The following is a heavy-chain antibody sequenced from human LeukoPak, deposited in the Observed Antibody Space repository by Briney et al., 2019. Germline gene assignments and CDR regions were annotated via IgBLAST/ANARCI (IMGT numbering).Heavy chain of an antibody. CDR1: GGSFSGYY. CDR3: ASRITMVRGVITSGYYYGMDV. Sequence: PSETLSLTCAVYGGSFSGYYWSWIRQPPGKGLEWIGEINHSGSTNYNPSLKSRVTISVGTSKNQFSLKLSSVTAADTAMYYCASRITMVRGVITSGYYYGMDVWGQGTTVTVSS. CDR2: INHSGST. V-gene: IGHV4-34*01. J-gene: IGHJ6*02. D-gene: IGHD3-10*01.